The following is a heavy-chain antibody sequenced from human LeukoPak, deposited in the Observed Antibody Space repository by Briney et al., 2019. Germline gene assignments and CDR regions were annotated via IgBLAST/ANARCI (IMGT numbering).Heavy chain of an antibody. CDR1: GFTFSSYA. CDR2: ISYDGSNK. V-gene: IGHV3-30-3*01. CDR3: ARPAPNGSGSYPFDY. J-gene: IGHJ4*02. D-gene: IGHD3-10*01. Sequence: GGSLRLSCAASGFTFSSYAMHWVRQAPGKGLEWVAVISYDGSNKYYADSVKGRFTISRDNSKNTLYLQMNSLRAEDTAVYYCARPAPNGSGSYPFDYWGQGTLVTVSS.